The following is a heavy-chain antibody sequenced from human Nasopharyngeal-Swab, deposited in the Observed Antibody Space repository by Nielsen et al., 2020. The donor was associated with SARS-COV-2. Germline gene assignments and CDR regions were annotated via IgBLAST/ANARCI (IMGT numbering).Heavy chain of an antibody. V-gene: IGHV3-30*18. Sequence: GESLKISCAASGFTFISYGMHWVRQAPGKGPEWVAVISHDGSNKYYVDSVKGRFTISRDDSKNTLYLQMNSLRAEDTAVYYCAKGKYYYDTSGFYPFDYWGQGTLVTVSS. CDR2: ISHDGSNK. CDR3: AKGKYYYDTSGFYPFDY. CDR1: GFTFISYG. J-gene: IGHJ4*02. D-gene: IGHD3-22*01.